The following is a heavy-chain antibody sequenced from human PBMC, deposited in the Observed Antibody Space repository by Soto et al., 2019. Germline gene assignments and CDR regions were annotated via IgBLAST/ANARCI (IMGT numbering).Heavy chain of an antibody. CDR2: IIPMMGKG. D-gene: IGHD3-22*01. Sequence: QVQLIQSGAEVKKPGSSVKVSCKASGGTFSSDTFSWVRQAPGQVLEWMGGIIPMMGKGNYAQKFQGRVSISAIEATSTADMEVSSLTSEDTAVYFCARGPKKARFFFDISGYQRPAGFDIWGQGTMATVSS. V-gene: IGHV1-69*01. CDR1: GGTFSSDT. CDR3: ARGPKKARFFFDISGYQRPAGFDI. J-gene: IGHJ3*02.